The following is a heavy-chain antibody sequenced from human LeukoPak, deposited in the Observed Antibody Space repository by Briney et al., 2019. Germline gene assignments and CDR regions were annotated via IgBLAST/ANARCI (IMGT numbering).Heavy chain of an antibody. CDR2: IYTSGST. Sequence: SQTLSLTXTVSGGSISSGSYYWSWIGQPAGKGLEWIGRIYTSGSTNYNPSLKSRVTISVDTSKNQFSLKLSSVTAADTAVYYCARSGYYYDSSGYYYNYFDYWGQGTLVTVSS. V-gene: IGHV4-61*02. CDR3: ARSGYYYDSSGYYYNYFDY. CDR1: GGSISSGSYY. J-gene: IGHJ4*02. D-gene: IGHD3-22*01.